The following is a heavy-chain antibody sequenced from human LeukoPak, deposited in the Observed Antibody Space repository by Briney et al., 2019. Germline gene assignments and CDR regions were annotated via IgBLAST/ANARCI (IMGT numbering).Heavy chain of an antibody. V-gene: IGHV4-4*02. Sequence: SGTLSLTCAVSGGSISSSNWWSWVCQPPGKGLERIGEIYHSGSTNYNPSLKSRVTISVDKSKNQFSLKLSSVTAADTAVYYCARQGYSGYDFDDYWGQGTLVTVSS. CDR2: IYHSGST. J-gene: IGHJ4*02. CDR3: ARQGYSGYDFDDY. CDR1: GGSISSSNW. D-gene: IGHD5-12*01.